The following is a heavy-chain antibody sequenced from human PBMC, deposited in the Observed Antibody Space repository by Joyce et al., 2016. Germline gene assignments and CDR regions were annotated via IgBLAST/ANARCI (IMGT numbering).Heavy chain of an antibody. CDR3: ARVPGFH. CDR2: IYGGGDT. CDR1: GFTVSNNY. J-gene: IGHJ4*02. Sequence: EVQLVESGGGLIQPGGSLRLSCAASGFTVSNNYMTWVRQARGKGLEWVSFIYGGGDTYYADSVKCRFTISRDKNTLYLQMNSLRVEDTAVYYCARVPGFHWGQGTLVTVSS. V-gene: IGHV3-53*01.